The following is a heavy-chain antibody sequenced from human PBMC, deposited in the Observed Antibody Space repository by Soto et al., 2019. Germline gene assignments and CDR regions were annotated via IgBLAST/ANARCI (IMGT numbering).Heavy chain of an antibody. V-gene: IGHV1-24*01. J-gene: IGHJ4*02. Sequence: ASVKVSCKVSGYTLTELSMHWVRQAPGKGLEWMGGFDPEDGETICAQKFQGRVTMTEDTSTDTAYMELSSLRSEDTAVYYCATEQHTVTATYFDYWGQGTLVTVSS. CDR3: ATEQHTVTATYFDY. CDR1: GYTLTELS. CDR2: FDPEDGET. D-gene: IGHD4-17*01.